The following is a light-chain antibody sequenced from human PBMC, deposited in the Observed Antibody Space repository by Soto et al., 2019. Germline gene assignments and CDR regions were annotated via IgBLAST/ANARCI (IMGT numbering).Light chain of an antibody. CDR3: QQYGSSPIT. V-gene: IGKV3-20*01. J-gene: IGKJ5*01. Sequence: IVLTQSPATLSVSPGERATLSFMASQSVTSNLAWYQQKPGQAPSLLIYATSSRATGIPDRFSGSGSGTDFSLTISRLKPEDFAVYYCQQYGSSPITFGQGTRLEIK. CDR1: QSVTSN. CDR2: ATS.